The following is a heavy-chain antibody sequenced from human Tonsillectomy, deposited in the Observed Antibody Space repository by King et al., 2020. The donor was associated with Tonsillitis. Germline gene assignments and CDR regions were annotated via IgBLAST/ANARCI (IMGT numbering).Heavy chain of an antibody. CDR3: AREEPFETPFDY. CDR1: GFSFSDYG. D-gene: IGHD1-14*01. V-gene: IGHV3-23*04. J-gene: IGHJ4*02. CDR2: ISSSAGDT. Sequence: VQLVESGGALVQPGGSLRLSCAASGFSFSDYGMSWVRQAPGKGLEWVSTISSSAGDTYYADSVRGRFTISRDTSETTLYLQMNSLRAEDTAVYYCAREEPFETPFDYWGQGTLV.